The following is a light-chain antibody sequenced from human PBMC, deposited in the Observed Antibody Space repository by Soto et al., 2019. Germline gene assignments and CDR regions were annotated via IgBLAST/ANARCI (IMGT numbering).Light chain of an antibody. V-gene: IGLV2-14*01. CDR1: SDNVGVFHF. J-gene: IGLJ1*01. CDR2: EVA. Sequence: QSVLAQPASVSGSPGQSITISCPGTSDNVGVFHFVSWYQQYPGKAPKLLIYEVAKRPSGVSDRFSGSKSGNTASLTISGLQAEDEADYYCSSYTSSNTLVFGTGTKVTVL. CDR3: SSYTSSNTLV.